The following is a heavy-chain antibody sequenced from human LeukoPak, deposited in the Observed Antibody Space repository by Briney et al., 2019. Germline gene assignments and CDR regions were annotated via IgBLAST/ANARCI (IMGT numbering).Heavy chain of an antibody. Sequence: GGSLRLSCAASGFTFSGYGMHWVRQAPDKGLEWVALISSDGSNRIYADSVKGRFSISRDNSKNTLYLQMSSLRGEDTAVYYCAKDWSYSGWAYYFDYWGQGTLVTVSS. CDR1: GFTFSGYG. J-gene: IGHJ4*02. D-gene: IGHD6-19*01. V-gene: IGHV3-30*18. CDR3: AKDWSYSGWAYYFDY. CDR2: ISSDGSNR.